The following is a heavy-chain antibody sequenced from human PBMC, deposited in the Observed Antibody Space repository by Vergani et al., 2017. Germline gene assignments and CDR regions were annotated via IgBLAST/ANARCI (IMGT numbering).Heavy chain of an antibody. D-gene: IGHD3-3*01. V-gene: IGHV4-39*01. CDR1: GGSISSSSYY. CDR2: IYYSGST. CDR3: ASYDFWSGYYFDY. Sequence: QLQLQESGPGLVKPSETLSLTCTVSGGSISSSSYYWGWIRQPPGKGLEWIGSIYYSGSTYYNPSLKSRVTISVVTSKNQFSLKLSSVTAADTAVYYCASYDFWSGYYFDYWGQGTLVTVSS. J-gene: IGHJ4*02.